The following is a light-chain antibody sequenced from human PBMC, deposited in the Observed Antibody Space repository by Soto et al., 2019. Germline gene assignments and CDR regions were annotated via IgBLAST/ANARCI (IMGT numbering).Light chain of an antibody. CDR1: QSVSSSY. Sequence: EIVLTQSPGTLSLSPGVRATLSCRASQSVSSSYLAWYQQKPGQAPRLLNYGASSRATGIPDRFSGSGSGTDFTLTISRLEPEDFAVYYCQQYGSSPPYTFGQGTKLEIK. J-gene: IGKJ2*01. V-gene: IGKV3-20*01. CDR3: QQYGSSPPYT. CDR2: GAS.